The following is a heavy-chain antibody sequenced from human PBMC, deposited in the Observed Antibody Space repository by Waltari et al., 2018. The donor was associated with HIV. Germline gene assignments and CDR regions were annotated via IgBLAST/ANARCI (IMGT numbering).Heavy chain of an antibody. V-gene: IGHV4-31*03. D-gene: IGHD5-12*01. CDR1: GGPISSGGYS. CDR2: IYYSGST. Sequence: QVQLQESGPGLVRPSQHLSLTCTVSGGPISSGGYSWSWIRPHPGKGLEWIGYIYYSGSTYYNPSLKSRVTISVDTSKNQFSLKLSSVTAADTAVYYCARGGYDYYYYYGMDVWGQGTTVTVSS. J-gene: IGHJ6*02. CDR3: ARGGYDYYYYYGMDV.